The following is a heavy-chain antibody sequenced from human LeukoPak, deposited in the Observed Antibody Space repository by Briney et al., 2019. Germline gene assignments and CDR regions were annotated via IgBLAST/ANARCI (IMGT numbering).Heavy chain of an antibody. J-gene: IGHJ4*02. CDR1: GFTFSSYA. D-gene: IGHD3-22*01. V-gene: IGHV3-30-3*01. Sequence: GGSLRLSCAASGFTFSSYAMHWVRQAPGKGLEWVAVISYDGSNKYYADSVKGRFTISRDNSKNTLYLQMNSLRAEDTAVYYCAKDRVRGYYDSSGYYPYYFDYWGQGTLVTVSS. CDR2: ISYDGSNK. CDR3: AKDRVRGYYDSSGYYPYYFDY.